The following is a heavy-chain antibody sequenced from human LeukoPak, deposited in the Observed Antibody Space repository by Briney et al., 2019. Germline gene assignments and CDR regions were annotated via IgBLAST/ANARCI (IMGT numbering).Heavy chain of an antibody. D-gene: IGHD1-14*01. V-gene: IGHV4-39*01. Sequence: SETLSLTCTVSGGSISSSSYYWGWIRQPPGKGLEWIGSIYYSGSTYYNPSLKSRVTISVDTSKNQFSLKLTSVTAADTAVYYCARHPSGMAPFDPWGQGTLVTVSS. CDR1: GGSISSSSYY. CDR2: IYYSGST. CDR3: ARHPSGMAPFDP. J-gene: IGHJ5*02.